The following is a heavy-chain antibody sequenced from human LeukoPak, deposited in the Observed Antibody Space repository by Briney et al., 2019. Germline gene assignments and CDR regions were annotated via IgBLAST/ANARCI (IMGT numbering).Heavy chain of an antibody. J-gene: IGHJ4*02. Sequence: GGSLRLSCAASGFTFSSYGMTWVRQAPGRGLEWVSTISGSGGSTYYADSVKGRFTISRDNSKNTLYLQMNSLRAEDTAVYYCARRAGAYSHPYDYWGQGTLVTVSS. V-gene: IGHV3-23*01. CDR3: ARRAGAYSHPYDY. CDR2: ISGSGGST. D-gene: IGHD4/OR15-4a*01. CDR1: GFTFSSYG.